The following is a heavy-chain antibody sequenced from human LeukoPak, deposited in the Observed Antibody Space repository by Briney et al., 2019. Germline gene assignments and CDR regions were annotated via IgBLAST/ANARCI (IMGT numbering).Heavy chain of an antibody. Sequence: GGSLTLSCVGSGLSFSEYAMYWVRHAPGEGLEYVSTITRNGGARDYGNSVAGRFTVYRDNSKSTLYLQMGSLRIEDTAVYYCARETVVDSSTSRDIKIKHEAFDIWGRGTVVTVSS. V-gene: IGHV3-64*01. CDR2: ITRNGGAR. D-gene: IGHD4-23*01. CDR1: GLSFSEYA. CDR3: ARETVVDSSTSRDIKIKHEAFDI. J-gene: IGHJ3*02.